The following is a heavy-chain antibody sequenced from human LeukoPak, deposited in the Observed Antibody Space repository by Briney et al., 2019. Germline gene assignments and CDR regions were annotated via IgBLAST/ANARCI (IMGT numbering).Heavy chain of an antibody. V-gene: IGHV3-30*18. CDR1: GFTFSSYG. CDR2: ISYDGSNK. J-gene: IGHJ4*02. Sequence: GRSLRLSCAASGFTFSSYGMHWVRQAPGKGLEWVAVISYDGSNKYYADSVKGRFTISRDNSKNTLYLQMNSLRAEDTAVYYCAKDPAGGYGSSGYPDYWGQGTLVTVSS. D-gene: IGHD3-22*01. CDR3: AKDPAGGYGSSGYPDY.